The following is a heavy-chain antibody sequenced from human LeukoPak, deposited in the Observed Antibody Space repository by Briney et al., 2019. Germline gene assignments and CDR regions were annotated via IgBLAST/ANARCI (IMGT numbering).Heavy chain of an antibody. J-gene: IGHJ4*02. D-gene: IGHD3-10*01. CDR1: GFTFSSYS. Sequence: GGSLRLSCAASGFTFSSYSMNWVRQAPGKGLEWVSSISSSSSYIYYADSVKGRFTISRDNAKNSLYLQMNSLRAKDTAVYYCAGSTLWFGEYFFDYWGQGTLVTVSS. V-gene: IGHV3-21*01. CDR2: ISSSSSYI. CDR3: AGSTLWFGEYFFDY.